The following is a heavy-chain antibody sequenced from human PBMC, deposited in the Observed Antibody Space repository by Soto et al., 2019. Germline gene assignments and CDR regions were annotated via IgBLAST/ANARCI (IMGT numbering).Heavy chain of an antibody. CDR3: ARPYGSAFHF. J-gene: IGHJ3*01. D-gene: IGHD3-10*01. CDR2: IYYSGST. Sequence: SETLSLTCTVSGGSISSYYWSWIRQPPGKGLEWIGYIYYSGSTNYNPSLKSRVTISVDASKNQFSLKLSSVTAADTAVYYCARPYGSAFHFWGQGTMVTVSS. V-gene: IGHV4-59*01. CDR1: GGSISSYY.